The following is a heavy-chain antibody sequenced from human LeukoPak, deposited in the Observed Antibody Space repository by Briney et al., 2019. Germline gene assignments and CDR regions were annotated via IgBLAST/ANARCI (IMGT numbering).Heavy chain of an antibody. Sequence: GGSLRLSCAASGFTFTNHGMHWVRQAPGKGLVGVAGVWHVGGDKYYTDSVKGRFTISRDNSKNTLYLQVHSLRAQDTAMYYCARDSSRFIDCWGQGSLVSVRS. CDR3: ARDSSRFIDC. V-gene: IGHV3-33*01. J-gene: IGHJ4*02. CDR1: GFTFTNHG. CDR2: VWHVGGDK. D-gene: IGHD3-22*01.